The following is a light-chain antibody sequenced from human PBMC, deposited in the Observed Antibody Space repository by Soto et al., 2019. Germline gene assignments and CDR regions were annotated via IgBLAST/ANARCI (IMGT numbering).Light chain of an antibody. V-gene: IGLV2-8*01. CDR1: SSDVGAYNY. CDR3: SSYAGSNNWV. J-gene: IGLJ3*02. Sequence: QSALTQPPSASGSPGQSVTISCTGTSSDVGAYNYVSWYQQHPGKAPKLMIYEVSKRPSGVPDRFSASKSGNTASLTVSGFQADDEGDYYCSSYAGSNNWVFGGGTKLTVL. CDR2: EVS.